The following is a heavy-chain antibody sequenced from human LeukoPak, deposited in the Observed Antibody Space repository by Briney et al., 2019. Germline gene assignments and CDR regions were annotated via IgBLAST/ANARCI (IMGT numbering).Heavy chain of an antibody. V-gene: IGHV4-61*01. J-gene: IGHJ4*02. CDR1: GYSISSGYY. CDR3: ARIRYSGSYYVDY. D-gene: IGHD1-26*01. Sequence: KPSETLSLTCAVSGYSISSGYYWSWIRQPPGKGLEWIGYVYYSGSTDYNPSLKSRVTISIDTSKNQFSLKLSSVTTADTAVYYCARIRYSGSYYVDYWGQGTLVTVSS. CDR2: VYYSGST.